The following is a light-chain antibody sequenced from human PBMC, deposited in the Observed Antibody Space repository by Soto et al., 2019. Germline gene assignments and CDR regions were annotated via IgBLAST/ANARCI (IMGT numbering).Light chain of an antibody. J-gene: IGKJ4*01. CDR3: PPPLSWPTRT. Sequence: VLTQSPATLSLSPGERATLSCRASQNIGKSLIWYQQKPGQAPRLLIHDASNSATGIPARLSGSGSGPYLLLTSSTGELGDFAVSYCPPPLSWPTRTFGAGTKLES. CDR2: DAS. V-gene: IGKV3-11*01. CDR1: QNIGKS.